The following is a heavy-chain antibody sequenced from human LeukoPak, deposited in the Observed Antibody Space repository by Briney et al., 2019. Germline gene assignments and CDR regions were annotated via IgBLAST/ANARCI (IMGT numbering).Heavy chain of an antibody. V-gene: IGHV4-59*01. Sequence: SETLSLTCTVSGGSISSYYLSWIRQPPGKGLEWIGYIYYSGSTNYNPSLKSRVIISVDTSKHQFSLKLSSVTAADTAVYYCARPDITMEDAFDIWGHGTMVTVSS. CDR1: GGSISSYY. CDR3: ARPDITMEDAFDI. CDR2: IYYSGST. D-gene: IGHD5-18*01. J-gene: IGHJ3*02.